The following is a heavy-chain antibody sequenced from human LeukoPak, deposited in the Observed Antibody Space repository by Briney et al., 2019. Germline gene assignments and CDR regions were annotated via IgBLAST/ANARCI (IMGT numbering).Heavy chain of an antibody. D-gene: IGHD3-22*01. J-gene: IGHJ4*02. CDR2: INHSGST. CDR3: ARGSRGDTSGYYPAY. CDR1: AESFSGYY. V-gene: IGHV4-34*01. Sequence: PSETLSLTCAVYAESFSGYYWSWIRQPPGKGLEWIGQINHSGSTNYNPSLKSRVTISVDTSKNQFSLKLNSVTAADTAIYYCARGSRGDTSGYYPAYWGQGTLVTVSS.